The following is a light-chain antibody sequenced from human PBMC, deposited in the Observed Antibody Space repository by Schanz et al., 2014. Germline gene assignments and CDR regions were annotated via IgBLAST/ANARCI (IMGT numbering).Light chain of an antibody. Sequence: EIVLTQSPGTLSLSPGERAALSCRASQSVSSTFLAWYQQKPGQAPRLLIYGASSRATGIPDRFRGSGSGTDFTLSISRLEPEDFAVYYCQQYGVSPLTFGGGTKVEIQ. CDR3: QQYGVSPLT. CDR1: QSVSSTF. J-gene: IGKJ4*01. V-gene: IGKV3-20*01. CDR2: GAS.